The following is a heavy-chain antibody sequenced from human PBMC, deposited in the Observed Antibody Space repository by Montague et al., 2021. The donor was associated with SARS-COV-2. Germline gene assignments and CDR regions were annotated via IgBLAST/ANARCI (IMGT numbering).Heavy chain of an antibody. CDR3: AKDWGIVAHTTRDYYYYYGMDV. Sequence: SLRLSCAASGFTFSSYAMSWVRQAPGKGLEWVSAISGSGGSTYYADSVKGRFTISRGNSKNTLYLQMNSLRAEDTAVYYCAKDWGIVAHTTRDYYYYYGMDVWGQGTTVTVSS. D-gene: IGHD3-16*01. CDR2: ISGSGGST. J-gene: IGHJ6*02. CDR1: GFTFSSYA. V-gene: IGHV3-23*01.